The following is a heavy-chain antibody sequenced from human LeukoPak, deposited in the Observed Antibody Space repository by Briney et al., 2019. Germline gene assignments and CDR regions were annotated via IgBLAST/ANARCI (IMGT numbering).Heavy chain of an antibody. CDR2: IISSGSYI. CDR1: GFTFSIYS. CDR3: AREDASSWDY. J-gene: IGHJ4*02. D-gene: IGHD6-13*01. V-gene: IGHV3-21*01. Sequence: GSLRLSCAASGFTFSIYSMDWVRQAPGKGLEWVSSIISSGSYIHYADSVKGRFTISRDNAKNSLYLQMNSLRAEDTAVYYCAREDASSWDYWGQGILVTVSS.